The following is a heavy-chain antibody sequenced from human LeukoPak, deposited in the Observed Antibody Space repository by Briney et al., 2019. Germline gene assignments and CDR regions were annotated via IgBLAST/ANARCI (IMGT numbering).Heavy chain of an antibody. CDR1: GGSISSSSYY. J-gene: IGHJ4*02. V-gene: IGHV4-39*01. D-gene: IGHD5-18*01. CDR2: IYYSGST. Sequence: PSETLSLTCTVSGGSISSSSYYWGWIRQPPGKGLEWIGSIYYSGSTYHNPSLKSRVTISVDTSKNQFSLKLSSVTAADTAVYYCAANSYGYSWGQGTLVTVSS. CDR3: AANSYGYS.